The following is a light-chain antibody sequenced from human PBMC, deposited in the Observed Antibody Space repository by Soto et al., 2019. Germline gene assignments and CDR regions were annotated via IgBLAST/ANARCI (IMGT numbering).Light chain of an antibody. J-gene: IGKJ4*01. CDR3: QSLNRFPHS. CDR1: QTISSW. Sequence: DIQMTQSPSTLSGSVGDRVTITCRASQTISSWLAWYQQKPGKAPKLLIYKASTLHSGVPSSFSGSGSGTDFSLTISSLQPEDAATYYCQSLNRFPHSFGGGTKVDIK. V-gene: IGKV1-5*03. CDR2: KAS.